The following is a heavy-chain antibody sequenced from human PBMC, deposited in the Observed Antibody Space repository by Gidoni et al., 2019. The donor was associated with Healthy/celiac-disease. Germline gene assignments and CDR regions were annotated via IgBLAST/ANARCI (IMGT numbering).Heavy chain of an antibody. CDR2: ISGSGGST. Sequence: EVQLLESGGGLVQPGGSLRLSCAASGFTFSSYAMSWVRQAPGKGLEWVSAISGSGGSTYYADSVKGRFTISRDNSKNTLYLQMNSLRAEDTAVYYCAKEKGRYSSSWYYFDYWGQGTLVTVSS. J-gene: IGHJ4*02. D-gene: IGHD6-13*01. CDR3: AKEKGRYSSSWYYFDY. CDR1: GFTFSSYA. V-gene: IGHV3-23*01.